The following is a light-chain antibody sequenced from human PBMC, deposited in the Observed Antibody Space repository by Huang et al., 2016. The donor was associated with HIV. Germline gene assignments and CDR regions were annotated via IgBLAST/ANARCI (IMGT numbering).Light chain of an antibody. CDR3: QQRSNWPPMYT. Sequence: EIVLTQSPATLSLSPGERATLSSRASQSVSNYLAWYQQKPGQAPLLLIYDAPNRATGIPARFSGSGSGTDFTLTISSLEPEDFAVYYCQQRSNWPPMYTFGQGTKLEIK. J-gene: IGKJ2*01. V-gene: IGKV3-11*01. CDR2: DAP. CDR1: QSVSNY.